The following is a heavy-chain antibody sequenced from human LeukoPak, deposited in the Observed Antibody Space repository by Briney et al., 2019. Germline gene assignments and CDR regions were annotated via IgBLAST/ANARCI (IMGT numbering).Heavy chain of an antibody. CDR1: GFTFSSYG. D-gene: IGHD3-22*01. J-gene: IGHJ4*02. V-gene: IGHV3-30*18. Sequence: PGGTLRLSCAASGFTFSSYGMSWVRQAPGKGLEWVAVISYDGSNKYYADSVKGRFTISRDNSKNTLYLQMNSLRAEDTALYYCAKSHYYDSSGYYSLFDYWGQGTLVTVSS. CDR3: AKSHYYDSSGYYSLFDY. CDR2: ISYDGSNK.